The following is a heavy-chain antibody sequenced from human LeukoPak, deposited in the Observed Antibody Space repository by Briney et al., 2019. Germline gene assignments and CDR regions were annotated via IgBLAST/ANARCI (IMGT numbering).Heavy chain of an antibody. Sequence: ASVKVSCKASGYTFTCYYMHWVRQAPGQGLEWMGWINPNSGGTNYAQKFQGRVTMTRDTSISTAYMELSRLRSDDTAVYYCARGYWVLRFLEWLTYFDYWGQGTLVTVSS. CDR1: GYTFTCYY. V-gene: IGHV1-2*02. J-gene: IGHJ4*02. D-gene: IGHD3-3*01. CDR3: ARGYWVLRFLEWLTYFDY. CDR2: INPNSGGT.